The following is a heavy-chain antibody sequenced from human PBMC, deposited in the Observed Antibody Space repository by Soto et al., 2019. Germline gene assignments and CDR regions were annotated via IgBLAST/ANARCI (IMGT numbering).Heavy chain of an antibody. CDR1: GFTFSNAW. Sequence: EVQLVESGGGLVKPGWSVRLSCAASGFTFSNAWMSWVRQAPGKGLEWVGRIKSKTAGGTTEYDAPVKDRFTISRDDSKNTLYLQMNSLKTEDTAVYYCARGHRSSGKIFDSWGQGTLVTVSS. CDR3: ARGHRSSGKIFDS. CDR2: IKSKTAGGTT. J-gene: IGHJ4*02. V-gene: IGHV3-15*01. D-gene: IGHD3-22*01.